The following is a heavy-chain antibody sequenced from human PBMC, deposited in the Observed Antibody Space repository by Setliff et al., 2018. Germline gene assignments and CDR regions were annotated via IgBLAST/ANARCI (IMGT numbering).Heavy chain of an antibody. CDR2: IIPILGIT. Sequence: SVKVSCKASGGAFSTYSLSWVRQAPGQGFEWVGRIIPILGITNYAQRFQGRVTMTTDASTSTAYLELRSLTSDDTAVYYCSRLVRYCTRTTCQRASGAELWGQGSLVTVSS. D-gene: IGHD2-2*01. CDR3: SRLVRYCTRTTCQRASGAEL. V-gene: IGHV1-69*05. CDR1: GGAFSTYS. J-gene: IGHJ4*02.